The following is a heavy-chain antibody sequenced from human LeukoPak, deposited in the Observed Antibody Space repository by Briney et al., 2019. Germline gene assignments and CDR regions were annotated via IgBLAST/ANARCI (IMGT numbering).Heavy chain of an antibody. Sequence: SETLSLTCTVSGGSISSSSYYWGWIRQPPGKGLEWIGSIYYTGSTYYNPSLKSRVTISVDTSKNQFSLKLSSVTAADTAVYYCARFRQMATITGGSGFDPWGQGTLVTVSS. V-gene: IGHV4-39*07. CDR2: IYYTGST. D-gene: IGHD5-24*01. J-gene: IGHJ5*02. CDR1: GGSISSSSYY. CDR3: ARFRQMATITGGSGFDP.